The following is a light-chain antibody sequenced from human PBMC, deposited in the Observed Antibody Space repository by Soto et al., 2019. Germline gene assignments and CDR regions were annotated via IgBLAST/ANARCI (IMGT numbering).Light chain of an antibody. V-gene: IGLV1-40*01. J-gene: IGLJ2*01. CDR3: HSYDSTLSASI. CDR1: SSNIGAGYD. Sequence: QSVLTQPPSVSGAPGQRVTISCTGSSSNIGAGYDVHWYHQLPGTAPKLLIFGNTNRPSGVPDRFSGSKSGTSASLAITGLQAEDGADYYCHSYDSTLSASIFGGGTKLPVL. CDR2: GNT.